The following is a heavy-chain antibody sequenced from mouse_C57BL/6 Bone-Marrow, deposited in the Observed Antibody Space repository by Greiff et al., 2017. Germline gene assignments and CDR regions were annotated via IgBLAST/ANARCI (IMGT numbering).Heavy chain of an antibody. CDR1: GYTFTSYW. CDR3: ARNGNYYGSSYWYFDV. J-gene: IGHJ1*03. D-gene: IGHD1-1*01. Sequence: QVQLQQPGAELVRPGTSVKLSCKASGYTFTSYWMHWVKQRPGQGLEWIGVIDPSDSYTNYNQKFKGKATLTVDTSSSTAYMQLSSLTSEDSAVYYCARNGNYYGSSYWYFDVWGTGTTVTVSS. CDR2: IDPSDSYT. V-gene: IGHV1-59*01.